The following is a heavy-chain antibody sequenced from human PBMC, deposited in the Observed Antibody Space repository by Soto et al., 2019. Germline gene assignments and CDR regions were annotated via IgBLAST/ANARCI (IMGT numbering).Heavy chain of an antibody. CDR2: IFYSGTT. V-gene: IGHV4-39*01. J-gene: IGHJ2*01. CDR1: GGSISTSRYY. Sequence: PSETLSLTCTVSGGSISTSRYYWGWIRQPPGKGLEWIGSIFYSGTTYYNPSLKSRVTISVDTSKNQFSLKLTSVTAADTAVYYCARQVGSGCWCFDLWGRGTLVT. D-gene: IGHD3-10*01. CDR3: ARQVGSGCWCFDL.